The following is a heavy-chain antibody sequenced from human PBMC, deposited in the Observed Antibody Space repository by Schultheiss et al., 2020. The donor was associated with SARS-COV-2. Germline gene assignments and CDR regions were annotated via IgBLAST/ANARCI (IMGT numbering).Heavy chain of an antibody. Sequence: SETLSLTCTVSGGSITGYYWSWIRQPPGKGLEWIGYISYSGTTKYNPSLESRVSISVDTSKNQFSLKLSSVTAADTAIYYCACGWVRFGEQPYGMDVWGLGTRVTVSS. CDR1: GGSITGYY. J-gene: IGHJ6*02. CDR2: ISYSGTT. CDR3: ACGWVRFGEQPYGMDV. D-gene: IGHD3-10*01. V-gene: IGHV4-59*01.